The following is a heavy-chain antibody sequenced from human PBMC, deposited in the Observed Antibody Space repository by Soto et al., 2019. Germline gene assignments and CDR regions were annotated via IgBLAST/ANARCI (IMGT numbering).Heavy chain of an antibody. V-gene: IGHV3-74*01. Sequence: HPGGSLRLSCAASGFTFSSYWMHWVRQAPGKGLVWVSRINSDGSSTSYADSVKGRFTISRDNAKNTLYLQMNSLRAEDTAVYYCARDPEYYDFWSGPELYYYGMDVWGQGTTVTVSS. CDR3: ARDPEYYDFWSGPELYYYGMDV. CDR2: INSDGSST. CDR1: GFTFSSYW. D-gene: IGHD3-3*01. J-gene: IGHJ6*02.